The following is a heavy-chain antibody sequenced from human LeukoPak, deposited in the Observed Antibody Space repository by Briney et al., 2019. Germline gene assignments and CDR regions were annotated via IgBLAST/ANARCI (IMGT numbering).Heavy chain of an antibody. Sequence: SETLSLTCTVSGGSISSSSYYWGWIRQPPGKGQEWIGYIYYSGSTYYNPSLKSRVTISVDTPKNQFSLKLSSVTAADTAVYYCARAPYYDILTGYYIDYWGPGTLVTVSS. J-gene: IGHJ4*02. V-gene: IGHV4-31*03. D-gene: IGHD3-9*01. CDR2: IYYSGST. CDR1: GGSISSSSYY. CDR3: ARAPYYDILTGYYIDY.